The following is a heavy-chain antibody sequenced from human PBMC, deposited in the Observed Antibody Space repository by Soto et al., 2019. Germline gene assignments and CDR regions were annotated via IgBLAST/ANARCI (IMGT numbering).Heavy chain of an antibody. CDR2: ISAYNGNT. D-gene: IGHD2-2*01. J-gene: IGHJ5*02. CDR1: GYTFTSYG. Sequence: ASVKVSCKASGYTFTSYGISWVRQAPGQGLEWMGWISAYNGNTNYAQKLQGRVTMTTDTSTSTAYMELRSLRSDDTAVYYCARDPWGSSTPYNWFAPWGQGTQVTVSS. CDR3: ARDPWGSSTPYNWFAP. V-gene: IGHV1-18*01.